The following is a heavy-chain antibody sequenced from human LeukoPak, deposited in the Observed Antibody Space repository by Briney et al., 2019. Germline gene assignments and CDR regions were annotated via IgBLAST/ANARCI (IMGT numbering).Heavy chain of an antibody. V-gene: IGHV3-23*01. CDR3: AKAELGVDTFFDY. Sequence: GGSLGLSCAASGFTFSDYALGWVRQAPGRGLEWVATLSGSGAGTYYSDSVQGRFTISRDNSKRTLFLQMNSLRAEDTAFYYCAKAELGVDTFFDYWGQGTLVTVSS. CDR1: GFTFSDYA. CDR2: LSGSGAGT. J-gene: IGHJ4*02. D-gene: IGHD3-3*01.